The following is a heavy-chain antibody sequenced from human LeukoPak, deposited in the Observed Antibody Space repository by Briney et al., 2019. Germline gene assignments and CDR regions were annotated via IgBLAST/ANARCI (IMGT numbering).Heavy chain of an antibody. CDR2: IRSKANNYAT. V-gene: IGHV3-73*01. J-gene: IGHJ4*02. D-gene: IGHD1/OR15-1a*01. CDR3: TRLLEQVNLAEGNEGLFDS. CDR1: WFTVSGSC. Sequence: GPCLTPSCAASWFTVSGSCIESVRHVCRGGLGWVGRIRSKANNYATEYAESVRGRFNMSRDDSKNTAYLQMISLKTEETAVYYCTRLLEQVNLAEGNEGLFDSWGEGTLVTVSS.